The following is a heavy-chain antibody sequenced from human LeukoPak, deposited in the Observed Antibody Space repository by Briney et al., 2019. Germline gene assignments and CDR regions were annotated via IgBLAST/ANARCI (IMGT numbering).Heavy chain of an antibody. CDR3: ARFHVWGYGYDY. J-gene: IGHJ4*02. V-gene: IGHV4-34*01. CDR1: GGSFSGYY. Sequence: SETLSLTCAVYGGSFSGYYWSWIRQPPGKGLEWIGEINHSGSTNYNPSLKSRVTISVDTSKNQFSLKLSSVTAADTAVYYCARFHVWGYGYDYWGQGTLVTVSS. D-gene: IGHD5-12*01. CDR2: INHSGST.